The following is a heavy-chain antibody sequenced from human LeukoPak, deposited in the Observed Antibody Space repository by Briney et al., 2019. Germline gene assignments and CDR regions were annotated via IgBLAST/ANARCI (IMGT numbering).Heavy chain of an antibody. CDR3: ARIRTVGGTDCFDP. D-gene: IGHD6-13*01. Sequence: GGSLRLSRAASGFTFSDYYMTWIRQAPGKGLEWISYISSSGSSMYYTDSVKGRFTNSRDNAKNSLYLQMNSLRGEDTAVYYCARIRTVGGTDCFDPWGQGTLVTVSS. V-gene: IGHV3-11*01. J-gene: IGHJ5*02. CDR2: ISSSGSSM. CDR1: GFTFSDYY.